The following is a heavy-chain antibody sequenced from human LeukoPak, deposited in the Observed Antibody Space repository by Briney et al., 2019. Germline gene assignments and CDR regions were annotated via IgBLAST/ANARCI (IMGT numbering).Heavy chain of an antibody. Sequence: PGGSLRLSCSASGFTFSSYAMHWVRQAPGKGLEYVSAISSNGGSTYYADSVKGRFTISRDNSKNTLYLQMSSLRAEDTAVYYCVKGKRAKTAMVSNYFDYWGQGTLVTVSS. V-gene: IGHV3-64D*06. CDR1: GFTFSSYA. D-gene: IGHD5-18*01. CDR2: ISSNGGST. CDR3: VKGKRAKTAMVSNYFDY. J-gene: IGHJ4*02.